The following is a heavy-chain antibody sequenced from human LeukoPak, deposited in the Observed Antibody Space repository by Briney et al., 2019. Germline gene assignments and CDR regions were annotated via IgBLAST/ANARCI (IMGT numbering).Heavy chain of an antibody. Sequence: PGGSLRLSCAASGFRFSDYSMNWVRQAPGKALEWISYVGIDSGNTNYADSVKGRFTISGDKAKNSLYLQMNSLRVEDTVVYYCARDYKYAFDNWGQGTLVPVSS. V-gene: IGHV3-48*01. CDR1: GFRFSDYS. D-gene: IGHD5-24*01. CDR2: VGIDSGNT. J-gene: IGHJ4*02. CDR3: ARDYKYAFDN.